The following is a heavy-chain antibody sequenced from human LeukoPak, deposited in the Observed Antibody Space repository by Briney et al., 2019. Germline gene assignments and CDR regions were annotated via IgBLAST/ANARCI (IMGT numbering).Heavy chain of an antibody. CDR2: ISSNGGST. D-gene: IGHD3-3*01. J-gene: IGHJ6*03. CDR1: GFTFSSYA. CDR3: SRADPYDFWSGYLFDYMDV. V-gene: IGHV3-64*01. Sequence: GGSLRLSCAASGFTFSSYAMHWVRQAPGKGLEYVSAISSNGGSTYYANSVKGRFTISRGNSKNTLYLQIGSLRAEDMAVYYCSRADPYDFWSGYLFDYMDVWGKGTTVTVSS.